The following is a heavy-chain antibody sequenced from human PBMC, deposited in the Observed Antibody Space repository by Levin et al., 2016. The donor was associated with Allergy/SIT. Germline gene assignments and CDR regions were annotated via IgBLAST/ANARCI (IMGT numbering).Heavy chain of an antibody. CDR2: INSDGSST. D-gene: IGHD5-12*01. Sequence: GGSLRLSCAASGFTFSSYWMHWVRQAPGKGLVWVSRINSDGSSTSYADSVKGRFTISRDNAKNTLYLQMNSLRAEDTAVYYCARSGGYSGYDYRYYGMDVWGQGTTVTVSS. CDR3: ARSGGYSGYDYRYYGMDV. V-gene: IGHV3-74*01. CDR1: GFTFSSYW. J-gene: IGHJ6*02.